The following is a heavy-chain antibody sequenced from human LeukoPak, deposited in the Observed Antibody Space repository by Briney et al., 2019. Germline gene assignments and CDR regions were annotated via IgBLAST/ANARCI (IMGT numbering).Heavy chain of an antibody. V-gene: IGHV3-21*01. J-gene: IGHJ4*02. CDR1: GFTFSSYS. CDR3: ARAPERSYYDFWSGYYSDY. CDR2: ISSSSSYI. D-gene: IGHD3-3*01. Sequence: PGGSLRLSCAASGFTFSSYSMNWVRQAPGKGLEWVSSISSSSSYIYYADSVKGRFTISRDNAKNSLYLQMNSLRAEDTAVYYCARAPERSYYDFWSGYYSDYWGQGTLVTVSS.